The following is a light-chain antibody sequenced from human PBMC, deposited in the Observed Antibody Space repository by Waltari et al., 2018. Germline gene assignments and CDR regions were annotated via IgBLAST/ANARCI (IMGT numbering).Light chain of an antibody. CDR2: AAS. J-gene: IGKJ2*01. CDR3: QQYNNWPPYT. Sequence: EIVMTQSPATLSVAPGERATLSCRASQSVSSNLAWYHQRPGQAPRLLIYAASTRATGISARFSGSGSGTEFTLTISSLQSEDFAVYYCQQYNNWPPYTFGQGTKLEIK. V-gene: IGKV3-15*01. CDR1: QSVSSN.